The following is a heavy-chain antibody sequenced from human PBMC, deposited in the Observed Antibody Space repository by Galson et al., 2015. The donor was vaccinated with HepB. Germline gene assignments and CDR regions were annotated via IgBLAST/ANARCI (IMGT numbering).Heavy chain of an antibody. CDR2: INSDGSST. D-gene: IGHD4-23*01. Sequence: SLRLSCAASGFTFSSYWMHWVRQAPGKGLVWVSRINSDGSSTSYADSVKGRFTISRDNAKNTLYLQMNSLRAKDTAVYYCARDNYGGNSGDYWGQGTLVTVSS. J-gene: IGHJ4*02. CDR3: ARDNYGGNSGDY. V-gene: IGHV3-74*01. CDR1: GFTFSSYW.